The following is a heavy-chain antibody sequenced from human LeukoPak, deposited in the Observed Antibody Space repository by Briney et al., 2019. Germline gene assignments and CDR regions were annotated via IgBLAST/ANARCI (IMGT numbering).Heavy chain of an antibody. Sequence: TGGSLRLSCAASGFMFGTYAMSWVRQAPGKGLEWVAAITATATTSYFADSVKVRFTISRDNSRNTLYLQMSSLRADDTAIYYCAKDRRVRGYYFLGRGGYFDYWGQGSLVTVSS. J-gene: IGHJ4*02. V-gene: IGHV3-23*01. CDR3: AKDRRVRGYYFLGRGGYFDY. D-gene: IGHD3-3*01. CDR1: GFMFGTYA. CDR2: ITATATTS.